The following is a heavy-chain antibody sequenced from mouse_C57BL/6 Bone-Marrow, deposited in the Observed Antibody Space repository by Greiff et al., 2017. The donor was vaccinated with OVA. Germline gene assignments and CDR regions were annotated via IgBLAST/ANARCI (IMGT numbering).Heavy chain of an antibody. J-gene: IGHJ4*01. Sequence: VKLQESGAELVKPGASVKISCKASGYAFSSYWMNWVKQRPGKGLEWIGQIYPGDGDTNYNGKFKGKATLTADKSSSTAYMQLSSLTSEDSAVYFCARQLRLHAMDYWGQGTSVTVSS. CDR2: IYPGDGDT. CDR1: GYAFSSYW. D-gene: IGHD3-2*02. CDR3: ARQLRLHAMDY. V-gene: IGHV1-80*01.